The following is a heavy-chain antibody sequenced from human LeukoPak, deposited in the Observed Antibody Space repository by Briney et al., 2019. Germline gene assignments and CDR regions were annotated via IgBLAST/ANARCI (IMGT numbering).Heavy chain of an antibody. J-gene: IGHJ4*02. D-gene: IGHD2-21*01. V-gene: IGHV3-23*01. CDR3: AKVTIKTIYYFDY. CDR1: GFTFSDYY. Sequence: PGGSLRLSCAASGFTFSDYYMSWVRQAPGKGLEWVSAISGSGGSTYYADSVKGRFTISRDNSKNTLYLQMNSLRAEDTAVYYCAKVTIKTIYYFDYWGQGTLVTVSS. CDR2: ISGSGGST.